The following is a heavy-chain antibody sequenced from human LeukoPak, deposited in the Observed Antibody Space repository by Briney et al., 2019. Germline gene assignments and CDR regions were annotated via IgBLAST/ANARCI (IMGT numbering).Heavy chain of an antibody. J-gene: IGHJ5*02. D-gene: IGHD2-2*01. CDR1: GGSFSGYY. Sequence: SETLSLTCAVYGGSFSGYYWSWIRQPPGKGLEWIGEINHSGSTNYNPSLKSRVTISVDTSKNQFSLKLSSVTAADTAVYYCATVGSSTSRNWFDPWGQGTLVTVSS. V-gene: IGHV4-34*01. CDR2: INHSGST. CDR3: ATVGSSTSRNWFDP.